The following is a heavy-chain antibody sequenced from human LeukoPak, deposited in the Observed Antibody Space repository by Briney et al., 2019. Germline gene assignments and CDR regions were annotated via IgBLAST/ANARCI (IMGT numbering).Heavy chain of an antibody. CDR1: GGSISSYY. CDR3: ARVQRSIAGNVGWFDP. J-gene: IGHJ5*02. CDR2: IYYSGST. Sequence: SETLSLTCTVSGGSISSYYWSWIRQPPGKGLEWIGYIYYSGSTNYNPSLKSRVTISVDTSKNQFSLKLSSVTAADTAVYYCARVQRSIAGNVGWFDPWGQGTLVTVFS. V-gene: IGHV4-59*01. D-gene: IGHD6-6*01.